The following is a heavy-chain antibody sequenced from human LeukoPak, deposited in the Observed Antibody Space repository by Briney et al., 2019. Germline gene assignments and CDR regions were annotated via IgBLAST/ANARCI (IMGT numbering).Heavy chain of an antibody. CDR2: INPNNGGT. V-gene: IGHV1-2*06. D-gene: IGHD5-24*01. Sequence: GASVKVSCKASGYTFTGYYMNWVRQAPGQGLEWMGRINPNNGGTNYAQKFQGRVTMTRDTSITTAYMELRRLRSDDTAVNYCARVGDGLDDAFDIWGQGTMVTVSS. CDR1: GYTFTGYY. J-gene: IGHJ3*02. CDR3: ARVGDGLDDAFDI.